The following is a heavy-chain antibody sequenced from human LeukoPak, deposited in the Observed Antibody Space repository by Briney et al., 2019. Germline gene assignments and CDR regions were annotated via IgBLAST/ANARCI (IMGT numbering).Heavy chain of an antibody. V-gene: IGHV3-30*02. D-gene: IGHD2-15*01. J-gene: IGHJ3*02. Sequence: GGSLRLSCAASGFTFNNYGMHWVRQTPGKGLEWVASIRYGGGAKYYLDSVKGRFTMSRDNSRNTLYLQMNRLTAEDTAVYYCAKNRGGDNNADAFEIWGQGTM. CDR2: IRYGGGAK. CDR1: GFTFNNYG. CDR3: AKNRGGDNNADAFEI.